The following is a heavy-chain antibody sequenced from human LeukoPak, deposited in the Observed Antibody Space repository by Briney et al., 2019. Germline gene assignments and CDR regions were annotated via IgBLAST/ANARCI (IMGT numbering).Heavy chain of an antibody. CDR3: ATCSGGRCYSKGFDY. Sequence: GRSLRLSCAASGFTFSSYWMHCVRQAPGKGLVWVSCISSGGSETRYADSVKGRFTISRDNARNTLYLQMNSLTAEGTAVYYCATCSGGRCYSKGFDYWGQGTLVTVSS. CDR2: ISSGGSET. D-gene: IGHD2-15*01. J-gene: IGHJ4*02. V-gene: IGHV3-74*01. CDR1: GFTFSSYW.